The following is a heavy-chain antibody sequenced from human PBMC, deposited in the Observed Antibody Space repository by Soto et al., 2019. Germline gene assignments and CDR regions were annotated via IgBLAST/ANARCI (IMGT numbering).Heavy chain of an antibody. Sequence: PSETLGLTCTVCVGSIRSGGYYWRGIRQHPGKGLEWIGYIYYSGSTYYNPSLKSRVTISVDTSKNQFSLKLSSVTAADTAVYYCASRDYYDSSGRHDAFDIWGQGTMVTVSS. CDR3: ASRDYYDSSGRHDAFDI. CDR1: VGSIRSGGYY. CDR2: IYYSGST. J-gene: IGHJ3*02. V-gene: IGHV4-31*03. D-gene: IGHD3-22*01.